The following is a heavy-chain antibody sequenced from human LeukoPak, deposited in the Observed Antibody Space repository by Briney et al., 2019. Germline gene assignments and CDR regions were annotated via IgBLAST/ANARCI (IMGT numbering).Heavy chain of an antibody. CDR2: ISWNSGSI. V-gene: IGHV3-9*01. D-gene: IGHD6-13*01. CDR3: AKDHNPVGSSHGHMDV. CDR1: GFTFDDYA. J-gene: IGHJ6*02. Sequence: PGGSLRLSCAASGFTFDDYAMHWVRQAPGKGLEWVSGISWNSGSIGYADSVKGRFTISRDNAKNSLYLQMNSLRAEDTALYYCAKDHNPVGSSHGHMDVWGQGTTVTVSS.